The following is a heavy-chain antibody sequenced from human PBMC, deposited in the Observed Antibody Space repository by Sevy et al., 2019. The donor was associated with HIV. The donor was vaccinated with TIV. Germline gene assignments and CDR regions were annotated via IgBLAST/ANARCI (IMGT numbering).Heavy chain of an antibody. CDR1: GFMFNTYS. V-gene: IGHV3-48*01. D-gene: IGHD3-16*02. CDR3: VRTVSGTFRYDYY. J-gene: IGHJ4*02. CDR2: INSGSGAI. Sequence: GGSLRLSCAASGFMFNTYSMNWVRQAPGTGLEWLSYINSGSGAISYADSVKGRFTISRDNAKNSLYLQMNSLRAEDTAVYYCVRTVSGTFRYDYYWGQGTLVTVSS.